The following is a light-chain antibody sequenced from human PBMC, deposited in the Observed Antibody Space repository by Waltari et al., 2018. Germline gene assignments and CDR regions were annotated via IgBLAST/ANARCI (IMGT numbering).Light chain of an antibody. Sequence: EIVLTQSPATLSLSPGERATLSCRASQSVSSYLAWYQQKPGQAPRLLIYAASNRATGIPARFRGSGSGTDFTLTISSLEPEGFADYYCQQRSNWPRTFGQGTKVEIK. CDR3: QQRSNWPRT. V-gene: IGKV3-11*01. CDR2: AAS. J-gene: IGKJ1*01. CDR1: QSVSSY.